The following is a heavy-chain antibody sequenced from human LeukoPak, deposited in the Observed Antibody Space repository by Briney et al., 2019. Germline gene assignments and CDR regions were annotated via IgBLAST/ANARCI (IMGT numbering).Heavy chain of an antibody. D-gene: IGHD4-11*01. CDR2: IKTDGSVT. CDR3: GRDNNYKVDV. V-gene: IGHV3-74*01. CDR1: GFSFSDYW. Sequence: PGGSLRLSCAASGFSFSDYWMVWDRQAPGKGLVWVSNIKTDGSVTNYADSVKGRSTISRDNAKNTLYLQMNSLRAEDTAVYYCGRDNNYKVDVWGKGTTVTVSS. J-gene: IGHJ6*04.